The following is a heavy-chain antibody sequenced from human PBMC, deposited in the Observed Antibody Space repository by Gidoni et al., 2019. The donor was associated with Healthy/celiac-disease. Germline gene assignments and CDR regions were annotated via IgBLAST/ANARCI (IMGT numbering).Heavy chain of an antibody. V-gene: IGHV3-73*01. J-gene: IGHJ4*02. CDR1: GFHFSGYA. CDR3: TPGTTVFDY. Sequence: EVQLVESGGGLVQPGGSLKLSCAASGFHFSGYAMRWVRQASGKGLEWVGRIRSKANSYATAYAASVKGRFTISRDDSKNTAYLQMNSLKTEDTAVYYCTPGTTVFDYWGQGTLVTVSS. CDR2: IRSKANSYAT. D-gene: IGHD1-1*01.